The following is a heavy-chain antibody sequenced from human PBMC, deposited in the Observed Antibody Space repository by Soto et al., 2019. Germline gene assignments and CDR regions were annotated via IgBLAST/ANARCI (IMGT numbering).Heavy chain of an antibody. D-gene: IGHD3-9*01. CDR1: GFAFGNYA. CDR3: AREYRSHRYFGTRGSLGHYYGRDV. J-gene: IGHJ6*02. CDR2: ISGSCGST. Sequence: VGSLRVSCAASGFAFGNYAMGWVRQAPGKGLEWVSSISGSCGSTYYADSVKGRFTISRDNSKNTLYLQMNSLRAEDTAVYYCAREYRSHRYFGTRGSLGHYYGRDVWGQGTTVTVS. V-gene: IGHV3-23*01.